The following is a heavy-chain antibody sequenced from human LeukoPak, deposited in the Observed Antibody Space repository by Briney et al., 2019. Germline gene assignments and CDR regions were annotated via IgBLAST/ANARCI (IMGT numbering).Heavy chain of an antibody. CDR1: GGSISSGSYY. V-gene: IGHV4-61*02. CDR3: ARGGGGVITTSFDY. D-gene: IGHD3-10*01. CDR2: IYTSGST. Sequence: PSETLSLTCTVSGGSISSGSYYWSWIRQPAGKGLEWIGRIYTSGSTNYNPSLKSRVTISVDTSKNQFSLKLSSVTAADTAVYYCARGGGGVITTSFDYWGQGTLVTVSS. J-gene: IGHJ4*02.